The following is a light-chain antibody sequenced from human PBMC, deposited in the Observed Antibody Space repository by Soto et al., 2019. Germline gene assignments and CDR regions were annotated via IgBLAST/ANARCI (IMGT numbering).Light chain of an antibody. CDR2: DAS. V-gene: IGKV3-11*01. CDR1: QSVSSY. Sequence: EIVLTHSPATLSISPGQRANLSCXASQSVSSYLAWYQQKPGQAPRLLIYDASNRATGIPARFSGSGSGTDFTLTISRLEPEDFAVYYCQQRSNWPITFGQGTRLEIK. CDR3: QQRSNWPIT. J-gene: IGKJ5*01.